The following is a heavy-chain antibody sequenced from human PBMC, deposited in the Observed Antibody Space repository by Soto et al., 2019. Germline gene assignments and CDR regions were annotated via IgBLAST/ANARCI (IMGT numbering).Heavy chain of an antibody. CDR3: VRDGTKTLRDWFDH. J-gene: IGHJ5*02. CDR2: IYATGTT. V-gene: IGHV4-4*07. D-gene: IGHD1-1*01. CDR1: GSSISGFY. Sequence: XETLSLTCTVAGSSISGFYWSWIRKSAGKGLEWIGRIYATGTTDYNPSLKSRVMMSVDTSKKQFSLKLRSVTAAVTAVYYCVRDGTKTLRDWFDHWGQGISVTVSS.